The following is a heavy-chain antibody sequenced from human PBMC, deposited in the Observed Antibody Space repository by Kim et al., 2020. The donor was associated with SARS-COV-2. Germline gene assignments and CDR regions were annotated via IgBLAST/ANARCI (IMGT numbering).Heavy chain of an antibody. D-gene: IGHD6-25*01. Sequence: SETLSLTCTVSGGSFSCGDCFWAWIRQPPGKGLEWIGTIFYSGNTYHNPSLKSRIAIPVDTSKKQFSLWLSSVTAADTAIYYCARRRPAANPHYFDYWGPRVLVTVSS. CDR1: GGSFSCGDCF. CDR3: ARRRPAANPHYFDY. V-gene: IGHV4-39*01. J-gene: IGHJ4*02. CDR2: IFYSGNT.